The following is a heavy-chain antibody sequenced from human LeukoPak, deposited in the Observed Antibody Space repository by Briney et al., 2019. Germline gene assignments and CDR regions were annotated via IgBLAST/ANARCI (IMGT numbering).Heavy chain of an antibody. J-gene: IGHJ4*02. V-gene: IGHV1-2*02. CDR1: GYTFTAYY. D-gene: IGHD6-19*01. CDR3: AKYNSGSLDY. CDR2: INLNSGAT. Sequence: GASVKVSCKASGYTFTAYYVQWVRQAPGQGLEWMGWINLNSGATSYAQKFQGRVTMTRDTSITTAYMELSRLTSDDTAVYYCAKYNSGSLDYWGQGTLVTVSS.